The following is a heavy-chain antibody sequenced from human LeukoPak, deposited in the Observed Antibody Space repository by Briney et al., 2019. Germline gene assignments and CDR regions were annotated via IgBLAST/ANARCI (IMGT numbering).Heavy chain of an antibody. CDR3: ARDPAAWDY. J-gene: IGHJ4*02. D-gene: IGHD6-13*01. Sequence: GGSLRLSCAASGFTFSSYVMSWVRQAPGKGLEWVANINTDGSETYYVDSVRGRFTISRDNAKKSLYLQMDSLSEADTAIYYCARDPAAWDYWGQGTLVTVSP. V-gene: IGHV3-7*01. CDR1: GFTFSSYV. CDR2: INTDGSET.